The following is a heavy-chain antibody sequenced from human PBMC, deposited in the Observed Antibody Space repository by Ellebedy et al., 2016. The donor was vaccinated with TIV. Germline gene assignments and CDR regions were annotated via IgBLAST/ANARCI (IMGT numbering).Heavy chain of an antibody. J-gene: IGHJ6*02. CDR1: GGSISSYY. Sequence: MPSETLSLTCTVSGGSISSYYWSRIRQPPGKGLEWIGYIYNSGSTNYNPSLKSRVTISVDTSKNQISLMLSSVTAADTAVYYCARHVQMEWLLSPVYGMDVWGQGTTVTVSS. D-gene: IGHD3-3*01. V-gene: IGHV4-59*01. CDR3: ARHVQMEWLLSPVYGMDV. CDR2: IYNSGST.